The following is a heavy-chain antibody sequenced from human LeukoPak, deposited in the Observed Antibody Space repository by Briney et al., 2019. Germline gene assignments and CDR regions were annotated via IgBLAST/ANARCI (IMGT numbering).Heavy chain of an antibody. V-gene: IGHV3-23*01. CDR1: GFTFRSYA. D-gene: IGHD2-2*01. Sequence: GGSLRLSCVASGFTFRSYAISGVRQPPGKGLEWVSSLGGTNGYTYYADSVKGRFSISRDNSQNTLYLQMNTLRAEDTALYYCARVPSSCYACDFDYWGQGTLVTVSS. CDR3: ARVPSSCYACDFDY. J-gene: IGHJ4*02. CDR2: LGGTNGYT.